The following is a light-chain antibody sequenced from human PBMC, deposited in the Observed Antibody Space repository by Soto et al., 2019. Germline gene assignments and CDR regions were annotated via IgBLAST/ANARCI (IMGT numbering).Light chain of an antibody. CDR1: QSSSIN. CDR3: QQYNNWPPYT. Sequence: EIVMTQSPATLSLSPGERATLSCRASQSSSINLAWYQQKPGQAPRLLIYGASTRATGVPVRFSGSGSGTEFTLTISSLQSEDFAVYYCQQYNNWPPYTFGQGTKLEI. J-gene: IGKJ2*01. V-gene: IGKV3-15*01. CDR2: GAS.